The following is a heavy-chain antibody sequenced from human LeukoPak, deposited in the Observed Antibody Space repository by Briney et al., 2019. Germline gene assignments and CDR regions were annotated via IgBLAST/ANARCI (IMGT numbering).Heavy chain of an antibody. CDR1: GGSIRSGY. D-gene: IGHD6-19*01. CDR2: TSYSDST. J-gene: IGHJ4*02. Sequence: SETLSLTCSVSGGSIRSGYWSWIRQPPGKGLEGIGYTSYSDSTRYSPSLKSRVTMSIDTSMNQFSLKVTSVTAADTAVYYCARGSSRCDYWGQGTLVTVSS. CDR3: ARGSSRCDY. V-gene: IGHV4-59*01.